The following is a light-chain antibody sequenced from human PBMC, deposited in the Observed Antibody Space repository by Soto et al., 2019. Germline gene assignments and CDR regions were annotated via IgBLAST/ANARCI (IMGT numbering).Light chain of an antibody. CDR1: QSVSSY. CDR3: QQYGNPRIT. CDR2: DAS. J-gene: IGKJ5*01. V-gene: IGKV3-11*01. Sequence: EIVLTQSPATLSLSPGERATLSCRASQSVSSYLAWYQQKPGQAPRLLIYDASNRATGIPARFSGSGSETDFTLTISRLEPEDFALYFCQQYGNPRITFGQGTRLEIK.